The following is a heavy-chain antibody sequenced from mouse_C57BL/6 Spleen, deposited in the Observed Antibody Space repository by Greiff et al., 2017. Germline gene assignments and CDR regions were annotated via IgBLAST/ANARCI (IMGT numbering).Heavy chain of an antibody. J-gene: IGHJ2*01. Sequence: QVQLQQPGTELVKPGASVKLSCKASGYTFTSYWMHWVKQRPGQGLEWIGNINPSNGGTNYNEKLKSKATLTVDKSSSTAYMQLSSLTSEDSAVYYCAREGLCSGYFDYWGQGTTLTVSS. V-gene: IGHV1-53*01. CDR2: INPSNGGT. CDR3: AREGLCSGYFDY. D-gene: IGHD3-2*02. CDR1: GYTFTSYW.